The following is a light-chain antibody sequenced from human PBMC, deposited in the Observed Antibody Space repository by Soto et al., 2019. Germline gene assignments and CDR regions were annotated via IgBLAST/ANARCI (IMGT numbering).Light chain of an antibody. CDR1: STDVGGYNY. Sequence: QSVLTQPASGSGSPGQSITISCTGSSTDVGGYNYVSWHQQHPGKAPKLMIFDVTKRPSGVSNRFSGSKSGDTASLTISGLQAEDEADYYCSSYTRDKTVLFGGGTKLTVL. CDR3: SSYTRDKTVL. CDR2: DVT. J-gene: IGLJ2*01. V-gene: IGLV2-14*03.